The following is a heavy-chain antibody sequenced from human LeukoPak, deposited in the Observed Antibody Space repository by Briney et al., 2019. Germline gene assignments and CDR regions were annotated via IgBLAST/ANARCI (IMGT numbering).Heavy chain of an antibody. J-gene: IGHJ4*02. D-gene: IGHD3-16*02. CDR3: AKEEGVIVMDYFDY. CDR1: GFTFSNYG. CDR2: IWYDGSDK. Sequence: PGMSLRLSCVAYGFTFSNYGMHWVRQAPGKGLDWVAVIWYDGSDKKYADSVKGRFTISRDNSKNTLYLQMNSLRAEDTAVYYCAKEEGVIVMDYFDYWGQGTLVTVSS. V-gene: IGHV3-33*06.